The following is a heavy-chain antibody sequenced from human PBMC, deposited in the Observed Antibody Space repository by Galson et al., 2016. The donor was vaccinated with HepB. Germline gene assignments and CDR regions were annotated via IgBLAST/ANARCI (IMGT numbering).Heavy chain of an antibody. J-gene: IGHJ4*02. D-gene: IGHD5-18*01. CDR2: ISHDGSST. Sequence: SLRLSCAASGSSFSSYGMYWVRQAPGKGLEWVAVISHDGSSTYYADSVKGRFTISRDNSKNMLFLQMNSLRTEDTAVYYCVKLPVNTDSYWGQGTLVTVSS. V-gene: IGHV3-30*18. CDR1: GSSFSSYG. CDR3: VKLPVNTDSY.